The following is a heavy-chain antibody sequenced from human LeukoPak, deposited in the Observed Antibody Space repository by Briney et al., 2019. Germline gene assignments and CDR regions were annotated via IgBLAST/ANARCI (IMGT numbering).Heavy chain of an antibody. CDR3: ARYDYGRSGFDY. D-gene: IGHD5-12*01. Sequence: GGSLRLSCAASGFTVSTSYMTWVRQAPGKGLKWVSVIYSGGTTYYADSVKGRFSISRDNSKNTLYLQMNSLRAEDTAVYYCARYDYGRSGFDYWGQGTLVTVSS. CDR2: IYSGGTT. CDR1: GFTVSTSY. V-gene: IGHV3-66*01. J-gene: IGHJ4*02.